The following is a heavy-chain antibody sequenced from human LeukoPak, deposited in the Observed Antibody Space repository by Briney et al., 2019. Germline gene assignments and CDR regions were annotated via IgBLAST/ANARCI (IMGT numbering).Heavy chain of an antibody. CDR3: AREPVATSSFDY. Sequence: PGRSLRLSRAASGFAFSSYSMNCVRRAPGKGLEWLSYISSSASTIYYTDSLRGRFTISRDNAKNSLYLKMSSLRYEDTAVYYCAREPVATSSFDYWGQGTLVSVSS. CDR1: GFAFSSYS. D-gene: IGHD5-12*01. J-gene: IGHJ4*02. V-gene: IGHV3-48*02. CDR2: ISSSASTI.